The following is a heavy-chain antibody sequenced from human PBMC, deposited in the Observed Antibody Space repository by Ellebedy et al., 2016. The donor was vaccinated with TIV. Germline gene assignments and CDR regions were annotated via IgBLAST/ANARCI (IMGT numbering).Heavy chain of an antibody. CDR1: GFTFGDYA. CDR3: TRLRRRGYGMDV. CDR2: IRSKAYGGTT. J-gene: IGHJ6*02. Sequence: PGGSLRLSCTASGFTFGDYAMSWVRQAPGKGLEWVGFIRSKAYGGTTEYAASVKGRFTISRDDSKSIAYLQMNSLKTEDTAVYYCTRLRRRGYGMDVWGQGTTVTVSS. V-gene: IGHV3-49*04. D-gene: IGHD3-10*01.